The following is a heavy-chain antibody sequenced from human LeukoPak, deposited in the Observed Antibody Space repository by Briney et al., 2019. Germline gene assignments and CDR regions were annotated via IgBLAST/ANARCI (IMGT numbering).Heavy chain of an antibody. V-gene: IGHV4-39*01. Sequence: PSETLSLTCTVSGGSISSTSYYWDWVRQPPGKGLEWIGNVYYGGNTFYNSSLESRVTISVSMSKNQFSLRLTSLTAADTAVYYYARQRADDFYHYLEVWGKGTSVTVSS. J-gene: IGHJ6*03. CDR1: GGSISSTSYY. CDR2: VYYGGNT. CDR3: ARQRADDFYHYLEV.